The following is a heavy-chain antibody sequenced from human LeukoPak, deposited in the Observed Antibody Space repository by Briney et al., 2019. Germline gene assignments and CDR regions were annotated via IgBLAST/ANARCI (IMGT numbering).Heavy chain of an antibody. J-gene: IGHJ5*02. Sequence: PSGTLSLTCTVSGGSISSYYWSWIRQPAGKGLEWIGRIYTSGSTNYNPSLKSRVTMSVDTSKNQFSLKLSSVTAADTAVYYCARDLRITIFEARYNWFDPWGQGTLVTVSS. CDR2: IYTSGST. CDR3: ARDLRITIFEARYNWFDP. CDR1: GGSISSYY. D-gene: IGHD3-3*01. V-gene: IGHV4-4*07.